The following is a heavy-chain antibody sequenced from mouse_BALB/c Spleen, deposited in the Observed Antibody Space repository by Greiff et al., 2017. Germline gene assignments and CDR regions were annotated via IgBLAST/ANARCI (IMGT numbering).Heavy chain of an antibody. CDR1: GDSITSGY. J-gene: IGHJ2*01. CDR3: ARWVTTADYFDY. CDR2: ISYRGST. Sequence: EVKLMESGPSLVKPSQTLSLTCSVTGDSITSGYWNWIRKFPGNNLEYMGYISYRGSTYYNPALNSRISIIRDTSKNQYYLQLNSVTTEDTATYYCARWVTTADYFDYWGQGTTLTVSS. V-gene: IGHV3-8*02. D-gene: IGHD1-2*01.